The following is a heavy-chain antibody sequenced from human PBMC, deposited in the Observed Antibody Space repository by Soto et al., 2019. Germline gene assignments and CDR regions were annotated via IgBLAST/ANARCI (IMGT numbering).Heavy chain of an antibody. CDR1: GFTFSSYI. D-gene: IGHD1-26*01. J-gene: IGHJ6*02. Sequence: EVQLVESGGGLVQPGGSLRLSCAASGFTFSSYIMDWVRQAPGKGLEWVSYITSGSSTIYYEDSVKGRFTISRDNAKTSLYLQMNSLRDEDTAVYYCARDSGIGGSMDVWGQGTTVTVSS. CDR2: ITSGSSTI. CDR3: ARDSGIGGSMDV. V-gene: IGHV3-48*02.